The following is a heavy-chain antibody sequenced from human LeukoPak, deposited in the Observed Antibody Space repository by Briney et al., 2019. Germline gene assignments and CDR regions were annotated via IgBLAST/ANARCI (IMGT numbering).Heavy chain of an antibody. V-gene: IGHV3-33*01. J-gene: IGHJ4*02. CDR2: IWYDGDKK. CDR1: GFTFSSYA. D-gene: IGHD2-2*01. Sequence: GGSLRLSCAPSGFTFSSYAMHWVRQPPGKGPEWVAVIWYDGDKKYYAGSVEGRFTISRDNSKNTLYLQMNSPRAEDTAVYYCARGSSSHWYLFDYWGQGTLVTVSS. CDR3: ARGSSSHWYLFDY.